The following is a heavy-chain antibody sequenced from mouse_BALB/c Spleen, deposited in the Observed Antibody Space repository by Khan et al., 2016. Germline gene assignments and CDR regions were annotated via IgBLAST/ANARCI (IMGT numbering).Heavy chain of an antibody. CDR2: FAPGSNNS. D-gene: IGHD1-1*02. J-gene: IGHJ1*01. V-gene: IGHV1S41*01. CDR3: ARGGTYSLYWYFDV. Sequence: DLVKPGASVKLSCKASGYTFTSYWINWIKQRPGQGLEWIGRFAPGSNNSYYNEMFKVKAKMTVDTSSRTAYIQLSSLSSEDSAVSFSARGGTYSLYWYFDVWGAGTTVTVSS. CDR1: GYTFTSYW.